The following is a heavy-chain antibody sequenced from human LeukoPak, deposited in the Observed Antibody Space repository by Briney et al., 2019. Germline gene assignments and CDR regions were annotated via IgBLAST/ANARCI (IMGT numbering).Heavy chain of an antibody. V-gene: IGHV1-18*01. Sequence: ASVKVSCKASGYTFTSYGISWVRQAPGQGLEWMGWISAYNGNTNYAQKLQGRVTMTTDTSTSTAYMELRSLRSDDTAVYYCARDQYDSSGYYPLFDYWGQGTLVTVSS. CDR3: ARDQYDSSGYYPLFDY. D-gene: IGHD3-22*01. CDR2: ISAYNGNT. CDR1: GYTFTSYG. J-gene: IGHJ4*02.